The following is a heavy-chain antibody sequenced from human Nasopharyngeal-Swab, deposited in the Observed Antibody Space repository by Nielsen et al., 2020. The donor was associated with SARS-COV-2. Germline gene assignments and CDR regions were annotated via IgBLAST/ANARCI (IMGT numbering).Heavy chain of an antibody. CDR2: ISESGGIT. V-gene: IGHV3-23*01. CDR3: AKDRAAAGPYWYFDL. Sequence: VRQAPGKGLEWVSAISESGGITYYADSVKGRFTISRDNSKNTLYLQMNSLRAEDTAVYYCAKDRAAAGPYWYFDLWGRGTLVTVSS. D-gene: IGHD6-13*01. J-gene: IGHJ2*01.